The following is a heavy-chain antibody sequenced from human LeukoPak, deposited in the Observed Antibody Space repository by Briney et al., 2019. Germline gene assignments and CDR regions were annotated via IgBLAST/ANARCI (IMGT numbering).Heavy chain of an antibody. V-gene: IGHV1-18*01. CDR1: GYTFNSYG. J-gene: IGHJ3*02. Sequence: ASVKVSCKASGYTFNSYGINWVRRAPGQGLEWMGWINCYNGNTKYAQDLQGRVTMTIDTSTSTAYMELRSLRSDDTAVYYCARDPHYDILTDPGDIWGQGTMVTVSS. CDR2: INCYNGNT. D-gene: IGHD3-9*01. CDR3: ARDPHYDILTDPGDI.